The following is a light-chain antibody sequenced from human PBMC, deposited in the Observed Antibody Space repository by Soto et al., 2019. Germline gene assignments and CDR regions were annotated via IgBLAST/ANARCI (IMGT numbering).Light chain of an antibody. CDR2: SAC. CDR1: QSIDTN. Sequence: ETVMTQSPATLSVSPGERATLSCSASQSIDTNLAWYQHKPGQTPRLIIYSACTRATGLPSRFSGSGSGTEFPLTISSLHSEDFAAYNCQQYNNWPPWTFGQVTKVEVK. J-gene: IGKJ1*01. CDR3: QQYNNWPPWT. V-gene: IGKV3-15*01.